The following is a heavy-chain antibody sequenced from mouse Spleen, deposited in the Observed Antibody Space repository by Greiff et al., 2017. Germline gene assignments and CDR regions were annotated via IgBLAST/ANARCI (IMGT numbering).Heavy chain of an antibody. CDR2: IDPSDSET. Sequence: VKLQQPGAELVRPGSSVKLSCKASGYTFTSYWMHWVKQRPIQGLEWIGNIDPSDSETHYNQKFKDKATLTVDKSSSTAYMQLSSLTSEDSAVYYCARRGGYFRYFDVWGAGTTVTVSS. V-gene: IGHV1-52*01. J-gene: IGHJ1*01. CDR1: GYTFTSYW. CDR3: ARRGGYFRYFDV. D-gene: IGHD2-3*01.